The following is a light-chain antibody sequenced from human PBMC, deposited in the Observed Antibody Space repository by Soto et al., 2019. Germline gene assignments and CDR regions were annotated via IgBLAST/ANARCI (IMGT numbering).Light chain of an antibody. CDR2: DES. CDR1: QSLSSY. Sequence: EIVLTQSPVTLSVSPGDRAALSCRASQSLSSYLAWYQHKPGQAPRILIYDESNRATGIPDRFSGSGSGTDFTLTISSLEPEDFAVYYCQKRSNWPKTCGQGTKVDIK. V-gene: IGKV3-11*01. CDR3: QKRSNWPKT. J-gene: IGKJ1*01.